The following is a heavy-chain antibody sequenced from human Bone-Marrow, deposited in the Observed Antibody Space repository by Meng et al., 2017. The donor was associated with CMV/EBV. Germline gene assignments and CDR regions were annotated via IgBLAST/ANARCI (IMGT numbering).Heavy chain of an antibody. CDR3: ATRTLGTAFDY. CDR1: GFTFDDYG. V-gene: IGHV3-20*04. J-gene: IGHJ4*02. CDR2: INWNGGST. D-gene: IGHD1-14*01. Sequence: GESLKISCAASGFTFDDYGMSWVRQAPGKGLEWVSGINWNGGSTGYADSVKGRFTISRDNAKNSLYLQMNSLRAEDTALYYCATRTLGTAFDYWGQGTPVTVSS.